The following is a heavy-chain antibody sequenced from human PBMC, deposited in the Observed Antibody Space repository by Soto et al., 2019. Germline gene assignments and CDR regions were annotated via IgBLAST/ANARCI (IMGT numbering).Heavy chain of an antibody. CDR2: IHSSGDTM. V-gene: IGHV3-11*01. CDR3: ASDRGYGGDCFDY. Sequence: QVQLVESGGALVKPGGSLRLSCAASGFTFSDFYMSWIRQAPGKGLGWVSYIHSSGDTMYYADSVKGRFTISRDNAKNSLYLQMNSLRAEDTAVYYCASDRGYGGDCFDYWGQGTLVTVSS. J-gene: IGHJ4*02. D-gene: IGHD3-10*01. CDR1: GFTFSDFY.